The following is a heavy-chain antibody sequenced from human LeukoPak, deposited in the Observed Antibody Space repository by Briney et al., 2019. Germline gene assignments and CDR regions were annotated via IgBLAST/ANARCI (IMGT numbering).Heavy chain of an antibody. V-gene: IGHV4-59*01. CDR3: ATIRDTALRYWYFDL. Sequence: SETLSLTCTVSGGSISSYYWSWIRQPPGKGLEWIGYIYYSGSTSYNPSLKSRVSISVDTSKNQFSLKLSSVTAVDTAVYYCATIRDTALRYWYFDLWGRGTLVTVSS. D-gene: IGHD5-18*01. J-gene: IGHJ2*01. CDR1: GGSISSYY. CDR2: IYYSGST.